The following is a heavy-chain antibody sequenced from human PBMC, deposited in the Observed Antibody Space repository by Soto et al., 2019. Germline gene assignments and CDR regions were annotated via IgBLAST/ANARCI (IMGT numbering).Heavy chain of an antibody. D-gene: IGHD5-12*01. CDR3: ARFRSGGYDYVDY. CDR1: DGSISSDRYC. J-gene: IGHJ4*02. CDR2: IYNTGTT. Sequence: QLQLLESGPGLVKPSETLSLTCTVSDGSISSDRYCWDWIRQPPGKRLEWIGTIYNTGTTYYNPSLKSRVTISVDTSKSQFSLKLYSVTAADTAVFSCARFRSGGYDYVDYWGQGTLVTVSS. V-gene: IGHV4-39*01.